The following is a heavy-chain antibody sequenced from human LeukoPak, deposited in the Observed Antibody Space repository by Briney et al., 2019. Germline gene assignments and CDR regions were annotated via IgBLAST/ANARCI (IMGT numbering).Heavy chain of an antibody. CDR3: AKELYCSGGSCYPPAHYYYGMDV. D-gene: IGHD2-15*01. CDR1: GFTFDDYA. Sequence: PGGSLRLSCAASGFTFDDYAMHWVRQAPGKGLEWVSLISGDGGSTYYADSVKGRFTISRDNSKNSLYLQMNSLRTEDTALYYCAKELYCSGGSCYPPAHYYYGMDVWGQGTTVTVSS. CDR2: ISGDGGST. V-gene: IGHV3-43*02. J-gene: IGHJ6*02.